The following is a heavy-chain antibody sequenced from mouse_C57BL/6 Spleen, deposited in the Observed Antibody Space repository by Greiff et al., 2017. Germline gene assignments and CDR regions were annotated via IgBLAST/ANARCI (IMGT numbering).Heavy chain of an antibody. V-gene: IGHV2-6*03. D-gene: IGHD2-1*01. J-gene: IGHJ3*01. CDR2: IWSDGST. Sequence: VKLKESGPGLVAPSQSLSITCTVSGFSLTSYGVHWVRQPPGKGLEWLVVIWSDGSTTYNSALKSRLSISKDNSKSQVFLKMNSLQTDDTAMYYCARRGLYGNGFAYWGQGTLVTVSA. CDR3: ARRGLYGNGFAY. CDR1: GFSLTSYG.